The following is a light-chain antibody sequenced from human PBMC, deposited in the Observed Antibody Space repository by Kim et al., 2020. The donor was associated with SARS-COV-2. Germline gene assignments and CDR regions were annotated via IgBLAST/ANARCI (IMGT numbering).Light chain of an antibody. J-gene: IGLJ2*01. CDR1: ILGNNF. V-gene: IGLV3-1*01. CDR2: QHA. Sequence: SYELTQPPSVSVSPGQTASITCSGDILGNNFASWYQQKPGQSPVLVIYQHAKRPSGIPERFSGSNSGNTATLTISGTQAMDEANYYCQTWDSTTVLFGGG. CDR3: QTWDSTTVL.